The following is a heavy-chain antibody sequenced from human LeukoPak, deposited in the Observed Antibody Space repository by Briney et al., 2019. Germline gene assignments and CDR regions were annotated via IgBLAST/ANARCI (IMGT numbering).Heavy chain of an antibody. CDR2: IKQDGSEK. CDR3: ARDQVVPAAMGEGVYYYYYMDV. CDR1: GFTFSSYW. D-gene: IGHD2-2*01. V-gene: IGHV3-7*01. J-gene: IGHJ6*03. Sequence: GGSLRLSCAASGFTFSSYWMSWVRQAPGKGLEWVANIKQDGSEKYYVDSVKGRFTISRDNAKNSLYLQMNSLRAEDTAVYYCARDQVVPAAMGEGVYYYYYMDVWGKGTTVTVSS.